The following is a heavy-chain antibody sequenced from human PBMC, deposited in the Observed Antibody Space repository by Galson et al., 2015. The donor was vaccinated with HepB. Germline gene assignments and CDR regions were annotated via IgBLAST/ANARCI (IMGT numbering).Heavy chain of an antibody. CDR2: INPSGGST. V-gene: IGHV1-46*01. Sequence: SVKVSCKASGYTFTSYYMHWVRQAPGQGLEWMGIINPSGGSTSYAQKFQGRVTMTRDTSISTAYMELSRLRSDDTAVYYCARRVGYCSGGSCYTAEYFQHWGQGTLVTVSS. J-gene: IGHJ1*01. CDR1: GYTFTSYY. D-gene: IGHD2-15*01. CDR3: ARRVGYCSGGSCYTAEYFQH.